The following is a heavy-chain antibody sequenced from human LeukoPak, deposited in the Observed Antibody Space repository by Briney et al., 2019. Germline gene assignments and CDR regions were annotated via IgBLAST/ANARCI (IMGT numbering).Heavy chain of an antibody. D-gene: IGHD3-22*01. CDR3: AREGRRYYDSSGYPDY. CDR1: GYTFTGYY. J-gene: IGHJ4*02. CDR2: INPNSGGT. Sequence: ASVKVSCKASGYTFTGYYMHWVRQAPGQGLEWVGWINPNSGGTNYAQKFQGRVTMTRDTSISTAYMELSRLRSDDTAVYYCAREGRRYYDSSGYPDYWGQGTLVTVSS. V-gene: IGHV1-2*02.